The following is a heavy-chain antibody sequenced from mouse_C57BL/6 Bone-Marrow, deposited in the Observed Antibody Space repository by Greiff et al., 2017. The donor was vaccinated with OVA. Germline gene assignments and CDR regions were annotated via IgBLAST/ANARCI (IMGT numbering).Heavy chain of an antibody. CDR1: GYAFSSSW. CDR2: IYPGDGDT. Sequence: QVQLQQSGPELVKPGASVKISCKASGYAFSSSWMNWVKQRPGTGLEWIGRIYPGDGDTNYNGKFKGKATLTADKSSSTAYMQLSSLTSEDSAVYFCARNYYYYGRDFDVWGTGTTVTVSS. D-gene: IGHD1-1*01. J-gene: IGHJ1*03. CDR3: ARNYYYYGRDFDV. V-gene: IGHV1-82*01.